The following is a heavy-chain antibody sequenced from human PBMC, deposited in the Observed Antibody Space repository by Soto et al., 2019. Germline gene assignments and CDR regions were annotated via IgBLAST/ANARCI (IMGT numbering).Heavy chain of an antibody. CDR3: ATDSDYSSSWTY. Sequence: QVQLVQSGADMKRPGASVKVSCKASGYTFTDYFLHWVRQAPGQGLEWMGWINPKSGVTNYARRFQGSVTMTRDTSITTAYMDLSSLRSDDAAVYYCATDSDYSSSWTYWGQGTLVTVSS. V-gene: IGHV1-2*02. J-gene: IGHJ4*02. CDR2: INPKSGVT. D-gene: IGHD6-13*01. CDR1: GYTFTDYF.